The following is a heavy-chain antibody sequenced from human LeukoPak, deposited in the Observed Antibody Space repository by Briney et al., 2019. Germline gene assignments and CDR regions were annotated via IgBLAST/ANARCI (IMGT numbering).Heavy chain of an antibody. CDR1: GFTFSIYS. CDR2: IKSDGSST. Sequence: GGPLRLSCAASGFTFSIYSMHWVRPAPGKGLVWVSRIKSDGSSTSYADSVKGRSTISRDNAKNTLYLKMDSLRVEDTAVYYCAKSDWFDPWGQGTLVTVSS. CDR3: AKSDWFDP. V-gene: IGHV3-74*01. J-gene: IGHJ5*02.